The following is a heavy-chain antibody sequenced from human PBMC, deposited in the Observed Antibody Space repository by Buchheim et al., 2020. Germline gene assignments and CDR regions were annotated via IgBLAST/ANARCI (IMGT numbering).Heavy chain of an antibody. CDR1: GGSISSYY. J-gene: IGHJ4*02. CDR3: ARTQLNYDYVWGSLPKPIYYFDY. V-gene: IGHV4-59*01. D-gene: IGHD3-16*01. CDR2: IYYSGST. Sequence: QVQLQESGPGLVKPSETLSLTCTVSGGSISSYYWSWIRQPPGKGLEWTGYIYYSGSTNYNPSLKSRVTISVDTSKNQFSLKLSSVTAADTAVYYCARTQLNYDYVWGSLPKPIYYFDYWGQGTL.